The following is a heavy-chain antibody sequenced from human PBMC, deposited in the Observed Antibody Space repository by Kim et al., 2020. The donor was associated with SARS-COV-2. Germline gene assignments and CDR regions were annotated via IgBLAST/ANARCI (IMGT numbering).Heavy chain of an antibody. CDR2: INPSGGST. D-gene: IGHD3-16*02. CDR1: GYTFTSYY. V-gene: IGHV1-46*01. Sequence: ASVKVSCKASGYTFTSYYMHWVRQAPGQGLEWMGIINPSGGSTSYAQKFQGRVTMTRDTSTSTVYMELSSLRSEDTAVYYCAREGGVYDYVWGSYRSIQNWFDPWGQGTLATVSS. J-gene: IGHJ5*02. CDR3: AREGGVYDYVWGSYRSIQNWFDP.